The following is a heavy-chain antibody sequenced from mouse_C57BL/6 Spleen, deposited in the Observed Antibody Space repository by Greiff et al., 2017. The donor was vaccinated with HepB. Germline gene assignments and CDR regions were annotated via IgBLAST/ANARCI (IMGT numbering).Heavy chain of an antibody. J-gene: IGHJ3*01. CDR2: IWSGGST. V-gene: IGHV2-5*01. D-gene: IGHD2-2*01. CDR3: AREGYGYGGTWFAY. Sequence: VQLQQSGPGLVQPSQSLSITCTVSGFSLTSYGVHWVRQSPGKGLEWLGVIWSGGSTDYNAAFMSRLSITKDNSKSQVFFKMNSLQAEDTAIYYCAREGYGYGGTWFAYWGQGTLVTVSS. CDR1: GFSLTSYG.